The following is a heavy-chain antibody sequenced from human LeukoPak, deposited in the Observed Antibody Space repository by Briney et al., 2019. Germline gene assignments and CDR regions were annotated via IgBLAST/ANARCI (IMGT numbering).Heavy chain of an antibody. CDR2: ISSSGSTI. J-gene: IGHJ3*02. V-gene: IGHV3-48*03. CDR1: GFTFSSYE. Sequence: PGGSLRLSCAASGFTFSSYEMNWVRQAPGKGLEWVSYISSSGSTIYYADSVKGRFTISRDNAKNSLYLQMNSLRAEDTAVYYCARRASLGYCSGGSCLLTFDIWGQGTMVTVSS. D-gene: IGHD2-15*01. CDR3: ARRASLGYCSGGSCLLTFDI.